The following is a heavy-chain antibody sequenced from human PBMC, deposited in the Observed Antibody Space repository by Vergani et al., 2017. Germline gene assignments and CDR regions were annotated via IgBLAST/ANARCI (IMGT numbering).Heavy chain of an antibody. J-gene: IGHJ2*01. V-gene: IGHV3-9*01. CDR3: VKDNDYDADGPFDL. Sequence: VEAGGGLVQPGGSLRLSCTASGFTFQAFAFHWVRQVSGRGLEWVSGIDRNYGVKNGNSFEGRFSISRDNAKKAVFLQMNNLRHEDTALYFCVKDNDYDADGPFDLWGRGAAVTVSS. D-gene: IGHD3-16*01. CDR1: GFTFQAFA. CDR2: IDRNYGVK.